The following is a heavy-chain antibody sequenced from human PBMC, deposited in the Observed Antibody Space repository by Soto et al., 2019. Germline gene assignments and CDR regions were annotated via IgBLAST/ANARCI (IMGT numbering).Heavy chain of an antibody. V-gene: IGHV4-59*01. CDR1: GGSISSYY. CDR3: ARALFSSSFRCFDP. J-gene: IGHJ5*02. Sequence: SETLSLTCTVSGGSISSYYWSWIRQPPGKGLEWIGYIYYSGSTNYNPSLKSRVTISVDTSKNQFSLKLSSVTAADTAVYYCARALFSSSFRCFDPCGQGTLVTVSS. D-gene: IGHD6-13*01. CDR2: IYYSGST.